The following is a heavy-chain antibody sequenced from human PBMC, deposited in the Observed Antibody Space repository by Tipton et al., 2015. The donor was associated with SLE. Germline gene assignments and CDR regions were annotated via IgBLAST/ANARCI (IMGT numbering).Heavy chain of an antibody. CDR3: ASELLRDYFSAWGPDY. CDR1: GFTVSSNY. V-gene: IGHV4-4*02. CDR2: IYHSGTT. D-gene: IGHD6-19*01. Sequence: SLRLSCAASGFTVSSNYMSWVRQAPGKGLEWIGYIYHSGTTYYNPSLKSRVTLSVDKSKNQFSLNLRSVTVADTAVYYCASELLRDYFSAWGPDYWGQGTLVTVSA. J-gene: IGHJ4*02.